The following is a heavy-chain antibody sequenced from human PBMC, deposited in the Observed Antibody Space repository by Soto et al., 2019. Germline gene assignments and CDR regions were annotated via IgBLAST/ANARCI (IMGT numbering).Heavy chain of an antibody. V-gene: IGHV4-30-4*01. D-gene: IGHD1-1*01. J-gene: IGHJ3*02. Sequence: SETLSLTCTVSGGSISSGDYYWSWIRQPPGKGLEWIGYIYYSGSTYYNPSLKSRVTISVDTSKNQFSLKLSSVTAADTAVYYCAREHATNAFDIWGQGTMVTVSS. CDR2: IYYSGST. CDR3: AREHATNAFDI. CDR1: GGSISSGDYY.